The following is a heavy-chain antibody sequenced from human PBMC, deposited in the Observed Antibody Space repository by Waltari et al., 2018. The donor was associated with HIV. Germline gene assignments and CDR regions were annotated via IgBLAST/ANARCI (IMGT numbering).Heavy chain of an antibody. Sequence: EVQLVQSGGGLIKPGGSLRLSCAASGFSVSSYWMHWVRQTPGKGLVWVSRINIDGSRIDYADSVRGRFTISRDSAKNTLSLQMNSLTEEDTAVYYCSRDTFGEYDYWGQGTLVTV. CDR1: GFSVSSYW. CDR2: INIDGSRI. J-gene: IGHJ4*02. CDR3: SRDTFGEYDY. D-gene: IGHD3-10*01. V-gene: IGHV3-74*01.